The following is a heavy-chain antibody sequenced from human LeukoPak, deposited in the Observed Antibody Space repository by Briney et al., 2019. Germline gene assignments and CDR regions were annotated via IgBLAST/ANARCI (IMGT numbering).Heavy chain of an antibody. CDR2: ISAYNGNT. J-gene: IGHJ5*02. CDR3: ARVLTMVRGAFNWFDP. Sequence: GAPIKVSCKASGYTLSNYGISWGGQAPGQGVEGMGWISAYNGNTNYAQKLQGRVTMTTDTSTSTAYMELRSLRSDDTAVYYCARVLTMVRGAFNWFDPWGQGTLATASS. CDR1: GYTLSNYG. V-gene: IGHV1-18*01. D-gene: IGHD3-10*01.